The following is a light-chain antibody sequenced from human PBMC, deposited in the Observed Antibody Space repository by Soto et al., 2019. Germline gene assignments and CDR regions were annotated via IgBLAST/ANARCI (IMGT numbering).Light chain of an antibody. Sequence: ALTQPPSASGSPGQSVTISCTGTNSDVGGYNYVSWYQQHPGKAPKLMIYEVTKRPSGVPDRFSGSKSGNTASLTVSGLQAEDEADYYCSSYAGSNVWVFGGGTKLTVL. CDR3: SSYAGSNVWV. CDR2: EVT. V-gene: IGLV2-8*01. J-gene: IGLJ3*02. CDR1: NSDVGGYNY.